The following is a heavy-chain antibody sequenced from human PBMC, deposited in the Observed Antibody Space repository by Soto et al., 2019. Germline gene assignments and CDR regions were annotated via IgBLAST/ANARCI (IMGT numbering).Heavy chain of an antibody. Sequence: SETLSLTCAVYGGSFSGYYWSWIRQPPGKGLEWIGEINHSGSTNYNPSLKSRVTISVDTSKNQFSLKLSSVTAADTAVYYCARDYSGYGSRAFDIWGQGTMVTVSS. CDR1: GGSFSGYY. V-gene: IGHV4-34*01. CDR2: INHSGST. J-gene: IGHJ3*02. CDR3: ARDYSGYGSRAFDI. D-gene: IGHD5-12*01.